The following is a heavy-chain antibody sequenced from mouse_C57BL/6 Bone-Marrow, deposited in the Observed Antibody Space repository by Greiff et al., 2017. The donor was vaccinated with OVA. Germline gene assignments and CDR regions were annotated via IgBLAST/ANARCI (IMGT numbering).Heavy chain of an antibody. J-gene: IGHJ4*01. CDR2: INPGSGGT. CDR3: ARANWDAYYAMDY. Sequence: VQLQQSGAELVRPGTSVKVSCKASGYAFTNYLIEWVKQRPGQGLEWIGVINPGSGGTNYNEKFKGKATLTADKSSSTAYMQLSSLTSEDSAVYFCARANWDAYYAMDYWGQGTSVTVSS. CDR1: GYAFTNYL. D-gene: IGHD4-1*01. V-gene: IGHV1-54*01.